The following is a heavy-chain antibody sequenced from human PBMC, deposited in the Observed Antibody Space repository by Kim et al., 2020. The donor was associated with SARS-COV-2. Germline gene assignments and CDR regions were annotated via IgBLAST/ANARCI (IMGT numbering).Heavy chain of an antibody. CDR3: AKDSDFDY. Sequence: GGSLRLSCAASGFTFSSYGMHWVRQAPGKGLEWVAVISYDGSNKYYADSVKGRFTISRDNSKNTLYLQMNSLRAEDTAVYYCAKDSDFDYWGQGTLVTVSS. CDR2: ISYDGSNK. V-gene: IGHV3-30*18. CDR1: GFTFSSYG. J-gene: IGHJ4*02.